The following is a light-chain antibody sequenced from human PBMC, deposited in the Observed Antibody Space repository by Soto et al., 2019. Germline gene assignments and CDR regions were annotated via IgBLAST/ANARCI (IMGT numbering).Light chain of an antibody. CDR3: QQYGGSLPYT. V-gene: IGKV3-20*01. Sequence: EIVLTQSPGTLSFSPWERATLSCSASQSVSGSYLAWYQQKPGQAPRLLIYGASSRATGSPHRFSGSGSGTDFPLSISRLEPEDFAVYYCQQYGGSLPYTFGQGTKLEIK. CDR2: GAS. CDR1: QSVSGSY. J-gene: IGKJ2*01.